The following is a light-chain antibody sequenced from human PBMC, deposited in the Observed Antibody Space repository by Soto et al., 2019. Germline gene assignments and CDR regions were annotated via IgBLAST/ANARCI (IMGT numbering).Light chain of an antibody. V-gene: IGLV2-18*02. Sequence: QSSLTQPPSVSGSPGQSVTISCTGTSSDVGNYNRVSWYQQPPGTAPKLMIYEVSYRPSGVSARFSGSESGNTASLTISGLQAEDEADYYCSSYTSSSTGNVFGTGTNLTVL. J-gene: IGLJ1*01. CDR2: EVS. CDR3: SSYTSSSTGNV. CDR1: SSDVGNYNR.